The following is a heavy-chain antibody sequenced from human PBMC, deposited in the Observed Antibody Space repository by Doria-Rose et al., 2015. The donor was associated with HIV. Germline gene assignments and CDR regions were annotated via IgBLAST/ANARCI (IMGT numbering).Heavy chain of an antibody. CDR2: ISSTSAYI. J-gene: IGHJ4*02. D-gene: IGHD3-10*01. CDR3: ATGVTLDY. V-gene: IGHV3-21*01. Sequence: VQLVQSGGGLVRPGGSLRLSCATSGFTFSSHRINWVRQAPGKGLEWVPSISSTSAYINYADSVRGRFTISRDNARNSLYLQMDSLRAEDTAIYYCATGVTLDYWGQGTLVTVSS. CDR1: GFTFSSHR.